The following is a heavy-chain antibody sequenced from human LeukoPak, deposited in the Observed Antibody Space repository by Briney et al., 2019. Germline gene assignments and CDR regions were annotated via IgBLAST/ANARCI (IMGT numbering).Heavy chain of an antibody. CDR1: GFTFSSYS. CDR3: ARGDQLGYSSSPYGDYFDY. Sequence: GGSLRLSCAASGFTFSSYSMNWVRQAPGKGLEWVSSISSSSSYIYYADSVKGRFTISRDNAKNSLYLQMNSLRAEDTAVYYCARGDQLGYSSSPYGDYFDYWGQGTLVTVSS. V-gene: IGHV3-21*01. D-gene: IGHD6-13*01. CDR2: ISSSSSYI. J-gene: IGHJ4*02.